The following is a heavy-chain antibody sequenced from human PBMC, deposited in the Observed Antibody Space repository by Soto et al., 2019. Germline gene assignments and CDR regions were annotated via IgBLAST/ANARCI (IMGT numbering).Heavy chain of an antibody. V-gene: IGHV5-10-1*01. CDR2: IDPSDSYT. J-gene: IGHJ6*02. D-gene: IGHD3-10*01. CDR1: GYSFTSYW. CDR3: ARDLELLWFGESPPNYYGMDV. Sequence: GESLKISCKGSGYSFTSYWISWVRQMPGKGLEWMGRIDPSDSYTNYSPSFQGHVTISADNSTSTAYMELRSLRSDDTAVYYCARDLELLWFGESPPNYYGMDVWGQGTTVTVSS.